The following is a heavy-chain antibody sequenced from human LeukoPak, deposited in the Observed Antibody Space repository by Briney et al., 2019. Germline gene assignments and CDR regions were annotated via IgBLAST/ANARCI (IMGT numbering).Heavy chain of an antibody. Sequence: SETLSLTCTVSGGSFSSGSYYWSWIRQPPGTGLEWIGYIYYSGSTNYNPSLKSRVTISVDTSKNQFSLKLSSVTAADTAVYYCARGGTYYYGSGSRNPYYYGMDVWGQGTTVTVSS. D-gene: IGHD3-10*01. CDR3: ARGGTYYYGSGSRNPYYYGMDV. CDR2: IYYSGST. CDR1: GGSFSSGSYY. V-gene: IGHV4-61*01. J-gene: IGHJ6*02.